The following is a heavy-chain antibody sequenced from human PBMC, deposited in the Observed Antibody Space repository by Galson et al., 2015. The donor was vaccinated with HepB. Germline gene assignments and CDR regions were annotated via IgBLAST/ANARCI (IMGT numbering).Heavy chain of an antibody. CDR1: GFTFSSYS. CDR3: LGTVNYYDSSGYHFDY. CDR2: ISSSGSYI. V-gene: IGHV3-21*01. Sequence: PLRLACAASGFTFSSYSMNWVRQAPGKGLEWVSSISSSGSYIYYANAVKGRFTISRDNAKNSLYLQMNSLRAEDTAVYYCLGTVNYYDSSGYHFDYWGQGSLVTVSS. J-gene: IGHJ4*02. D-gene: IGHD3-22*01.